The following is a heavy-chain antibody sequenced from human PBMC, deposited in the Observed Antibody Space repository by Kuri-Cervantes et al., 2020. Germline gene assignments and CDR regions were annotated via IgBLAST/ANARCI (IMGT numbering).Heavy chain of an antibody. V-gene: IGHV3-9*01. Sequence: SLKISCAASGFTFDDYAMHWVRQAPGKGLEWVSGISWNSGRRAYADSVKGRFTISRDNAKNSLYLQMNSLKVEDTAVYYCARERWFGTVPLGFDPWGQGTLVTVSS. CDR3: ARERWFGTVPLGFDP. J-gene: IGHJ5*02. CDR2: ISWNSGRR. D-gene: IGHD3-10*01. CDR1: GFTFDDYA.